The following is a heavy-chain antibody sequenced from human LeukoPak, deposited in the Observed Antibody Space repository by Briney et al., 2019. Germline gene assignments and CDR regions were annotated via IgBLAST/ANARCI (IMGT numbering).Heavy chain of an antibody. D-gene: IGHD3-3*01. Sequence: GGSLRLSCAASGFTFSSYAMHWVRQAPGKGLEWVAVISYDGSNKYYADSVKGRFTISRDNSKNTLYLQMNSLRAEDTAVYYCAKDYKHPYHDFWSGYYSWGYWGQGTLVTVSS. CDR2: ISYDGSNK. V-gene: IGHV3-30*04. CDR1: GFTFSSYA. J-gene: IGHJ4*02. CDR3: AKDYKHPYHDFWSGYYSWGY.